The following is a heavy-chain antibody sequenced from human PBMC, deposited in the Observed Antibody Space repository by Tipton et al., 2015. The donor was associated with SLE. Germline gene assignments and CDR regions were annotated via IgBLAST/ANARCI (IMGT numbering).Heavy chain of an antibody. CDR1: GGSISSSSYY. V-gene: IGHV4-39*07. J-gene: IGHJ4*02. CDR3: AGGSGGRALDY. CDR2: IYYSGSS. D-gene: IGHD2-15*01. Sequence: TLSLTCTVSGGSISSSSYYWGWIRQPPGKGLEWVGSIYYSGSSYYNPSLKSRVTISADTSKNQFSLKLSSMTAADTAVYYCAGGSGGRALDYWGQGTLVTVSS.